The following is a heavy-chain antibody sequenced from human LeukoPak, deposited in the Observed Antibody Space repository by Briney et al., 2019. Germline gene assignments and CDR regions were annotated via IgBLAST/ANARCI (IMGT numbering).Heavy chain of an antibody. CDR2: IWSDGIKT. CDR1: GFTFSSFG. J-gene: IGHJ5*02. D-gene: IGHD6-13*01. CDR3: ARDCDTNSRYSWFDP. V-gene: IGHV3-33*01. Sequence: GRSLRLSCAASGFTFSSFGIHWVRLAPGKGLEWVAVIWSDGIKTYYGDSVKGRFTISRDTSRDTVYLQMNSLRAEDTAVYYCARDCDTNSRYSWFDPWGQGTLVTVSS.